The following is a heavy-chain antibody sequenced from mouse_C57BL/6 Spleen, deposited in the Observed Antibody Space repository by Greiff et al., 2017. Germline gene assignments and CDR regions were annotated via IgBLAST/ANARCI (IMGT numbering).Heavy chain of an antibody. CDR2: IDPSDSYT. CDR3: ARRNSYYDGSRRALEY. CDR1: GYTFTSYW. V-gene: IGHV1-69*01. D-gene: IGHD1-1*01. Sequence: VQLQQPGAELVMPGASVKLSCKASGYTFTSYWMHWVKQRPGQGLEWIGEIDPSDSYTNYNQKFKGKSTLTVDKSSSTAYMQLSSLTSEDSAVYYCARRNSYYDGSRRALEYWGQGTSVTVSS. J-gene: IGHJ4*01.